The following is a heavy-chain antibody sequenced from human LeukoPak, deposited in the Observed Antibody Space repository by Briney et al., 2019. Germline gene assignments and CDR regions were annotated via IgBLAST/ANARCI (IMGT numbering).Heavy chain of an antibody. V-gene: IGHV1-18*01. D-gene: IGHD2/OR15-2a*01. J-gene: IGHJ6*02. CDR2: ISAYNGNT. Sequence: ASVKVSCKASGYTFTSYGISWVRQAPGQGLEWMGWISAYNGNTNYAQKLQGRVTMTTDTSTSTAYMELRGLRSDDTAVYYCARDTSLEGYYFGYYYYYGMDVWGQGTTVTVSS. CDR1: GYTFTSYG. CDR3: ARDTSLEGYYFGYYYYYGMDV.